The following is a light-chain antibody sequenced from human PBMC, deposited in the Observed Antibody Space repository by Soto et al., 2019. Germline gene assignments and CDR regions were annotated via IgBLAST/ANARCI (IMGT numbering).Light chain of an antibody. CDR3: QQYNSYS. Sequence: DIQMTQSPSSVSASVGDRVTITCRASQNINGRLAWYQQKPGTAPKLLIYHASTLESGVPSRFSGSGSGTEFTLTISSLQPDDFATYYCQQYNSYSFGQGTKVDIK. CDR1: QNINGR. J-gene: IGKJ1*01. CDR2: HAS. V-gene: IGKV1-5*01.